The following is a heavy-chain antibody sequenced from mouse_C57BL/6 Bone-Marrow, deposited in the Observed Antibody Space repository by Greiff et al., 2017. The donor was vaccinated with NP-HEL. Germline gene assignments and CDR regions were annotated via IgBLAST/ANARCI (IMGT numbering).Heavy chain of an antibody. J-gene: IGHJ4*01. V-gene: IGHV5-12*01. Sequence: DVHLVESGGGLVQPGGSLKLSCAASGFTFSDYYMYWVRQTPEKRLEWVAYISNGGGSTYYPDTVKGRFTISRDNAKNTLYLQMSRLKSEDTAMYYCARHPYAVDYWGQGTSVTVSS. CDR1: GFTFSDYY. CDR2: ISNGGGST. CDR3: ARHPYAVDY.